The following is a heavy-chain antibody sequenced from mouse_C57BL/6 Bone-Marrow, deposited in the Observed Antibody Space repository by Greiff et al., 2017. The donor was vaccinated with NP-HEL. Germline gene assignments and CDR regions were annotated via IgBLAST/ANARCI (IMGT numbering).Heavy chain of an antibody. J-gene: IGHJ4*01. CDR2: ISNGGGST. CDR3: ARRYYGLYAMDY. D-gene: IGHD1-1*01. Sequence: EVQGVESGGGLVQPGGSLKLSCAASGFTFSDYYMYWVRQTPEKRLEWVAYISNGGGSTYYPDTVKGRFTISRDNAKNTLYLQMSRLKSEDTAMYYCARRYYGLYAMDYWGQGTSVTVSS. V-gene: IGHV5-12*01. CDR1: GFTFSDYY.